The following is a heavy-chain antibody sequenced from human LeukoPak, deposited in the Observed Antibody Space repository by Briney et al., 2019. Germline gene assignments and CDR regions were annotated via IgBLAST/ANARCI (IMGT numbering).Heavy chain of an antibody. Sequence: GESLKISCKGSGYSFTNYWIGWVRQMPGKGLKWMGIIYPGDSDARYSPSFQGQVTISADKSISTAYLQWSSLKASDTAMYYCARHRGDYYYYMDVWGKGTTVTISS. V-gene: IGHV5-51*01. CDR3: ARHRGDYYYYMDV. CDR2: IYPGDSDA. J-gene: IGHJ6*03. D-gene: IGHD3-10*01. CDR1: GYSFTNYW.